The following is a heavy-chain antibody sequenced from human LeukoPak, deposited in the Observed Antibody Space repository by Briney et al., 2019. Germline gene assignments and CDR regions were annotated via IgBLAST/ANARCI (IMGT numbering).Heavy chain of an antibody. V-gene: IGHV3-66*01. CDR1: GFIVSNNY. CDR2: LYSDGST. Sequence: GGSLRLSCAASGFIVSNNYMSWVCQAPGKGLEWVSVLYSDGSTYYVDSVKGRFTISRDNSKNTLYLQMNSLRAEDTAVYYCATASYSGWTASHDYWGQGTLVTVSS. D-gene: IGHD6-25*01. J-gene: IGHJ4*02. CDR3: ATASYSGWTASHDY.